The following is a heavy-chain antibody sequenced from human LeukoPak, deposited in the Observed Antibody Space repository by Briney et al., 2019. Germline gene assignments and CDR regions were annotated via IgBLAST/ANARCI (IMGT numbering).Heavy chain of an antibody. D-gene: IGHD5-18*01. CDR2: ISSSSSTI. V-gene: IGHV3-48*04. CDR3: ARESDTAMVSDFDY. J-gene: IGHJ4*02. Sequence: GGSLRLSCAASGFTFSSYSMNWVRQAPGKGLEWVSYISSSSSTIYYADSVKGRFTISRDNAKNSLYLQMNSLRAEDTAVYYCARESDTAMVSDFDYWGQGTLVTVSS. CDR1: GFTFSSYS.